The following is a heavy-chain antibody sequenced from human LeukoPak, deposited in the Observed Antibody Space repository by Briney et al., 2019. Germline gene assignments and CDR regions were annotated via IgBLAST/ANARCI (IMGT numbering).Heavy chain of an antibody. V-gene: IGHV4-34*01. CDR2: INYSGRT. CDR3: AREGGYCSSTSCYRYHPDFDY. CDR1: DGSFSDYY. D-gene: IGHD2-2*01. J-gene: IGHJ4*02. Sequence: SETLSLTCAVFDGSFSDYYWSWVRQPPGKGLEWIGEINYSGRTNYNPSLKSRVTISVDTSKNQFSLKLSSVTAADTAVYYCAREGGYCSSTSCYRYHPDFDYWGQGTLVTVSS.